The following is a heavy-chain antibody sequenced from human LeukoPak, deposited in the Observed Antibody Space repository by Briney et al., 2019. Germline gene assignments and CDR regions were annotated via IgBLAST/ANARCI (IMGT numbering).Heavy chain of an antibody. J-gene: IGHJ4*02. CDR3: AREIRGGVIAAAGYYFDY. Sequence: SETLSLTCTVSGASISSSYWSWIRQPPGKGLEWIGYIYYSGSTNYNPSLKSRVTISVDTSKNQFSLKLSSVTAADTAVYYCAREIRGGVIAAAGYYFDYWGQGTLVTVSS. V-gene: IGHV4-59*01. CDR2: IYYSGST. D-gene: IGHD6-13*01. CDR1: GASISSSY.